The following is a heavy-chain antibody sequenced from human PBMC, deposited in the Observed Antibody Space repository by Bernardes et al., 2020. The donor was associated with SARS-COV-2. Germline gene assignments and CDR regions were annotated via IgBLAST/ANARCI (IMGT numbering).Heavy chain of an antibody. D-gene: IGHD1-1*01. CDR1: GGSFNNYY. CDR3: ARQLAGGDYFGY. J-gene: IGHJ4*02. V-gene: IGHV4-4*07. CDR2: IYTSGRT. Sequence: SETLSLTCTVSGGSFNNYYWSWIRQPAGNGLEWIGRIYTSGRTHYNPSLKSRLTMSVDTSKNQFSLNLSSVTAADTAVYYCARQLAGGDYFGYWGQGTLVTVSS.